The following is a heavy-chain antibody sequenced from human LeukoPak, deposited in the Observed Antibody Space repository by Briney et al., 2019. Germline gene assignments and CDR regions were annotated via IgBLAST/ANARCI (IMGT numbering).Heavy chain of an antibody. CDR1: GGSISSYY. CDR2: IYYSGST. D-gene: IGHD2-2*01. CDR3: ARAGYCSSTSCSAYYYYYYMDV. Sequence: SETLSLTCTVSGGSISSYYWSWIRQPPGKGLEGIGYIYYSGSTNYNPSLKSRVTISVDTSKNQFSLKLSSVTAADTAVYYCARAGYCSSTSCSAYYYYYYMDVRGKGTTVTVSS. J-gene: IGHJ6*03. V-gene: IGHV4-59*01.